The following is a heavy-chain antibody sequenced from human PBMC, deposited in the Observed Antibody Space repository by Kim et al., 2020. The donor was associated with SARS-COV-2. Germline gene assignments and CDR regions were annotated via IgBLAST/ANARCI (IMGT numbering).Heavy chain of an antibody. J-gene: IGHJ4*02. CDR3: AKEGELYRPFDY. CDR1: GDTFSDYY. D-gene: IGHD1-26*01. Sequence: ASVKVSCKASGDTFSDYYIHWMRQAPGQGLEWMGIINPSDGSTNYAQRFQDRVTMTRDTSADTSASTVYMELSSLRSEDTAVYYFAKEGELYRPFDYWGQGTLVTVSS. V-gene: IGHV1-46*01. CDR2: INPSDGST.